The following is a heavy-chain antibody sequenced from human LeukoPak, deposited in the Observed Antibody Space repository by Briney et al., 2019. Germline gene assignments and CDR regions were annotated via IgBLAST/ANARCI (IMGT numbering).Heavy chain of an antibody. J-gene: IGHJ6*04. D-gene: IGHD3-10*02. CDR3: AELGITMIGGV. CDR2: ISNNGDRP. CDR1: GFTFSNYA. Sequence: PGGSLRLSCAASGFTFSNYAMHWVRQAPGKGLESVSAISNNGDRPYYTNSVKGRFTISRDNAKNSLYLQMNSLRAEDTAVYYCAELGITMIGGVWGKGTTVTISS. V-gene: IGHV3-64*01.